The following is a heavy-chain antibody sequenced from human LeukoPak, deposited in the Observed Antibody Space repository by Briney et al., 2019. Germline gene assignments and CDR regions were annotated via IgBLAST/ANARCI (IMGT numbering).Heavy chain of an antibody. D-gene: IGHD6-19*01. Sequence: GGSLRLSCAASGFTFSSYWMSWGRQAPGKGLEWVANIKQDGSEKYYVDSVKGRFTISRDNAKNSLYLQMNSMRAEDTAVYYCARDGGGIAVAPNWFDPWGQGTLVTVSS. V-gene: IGHV3-7*01. CDR3: ARDGGGIAVAPNWFDP. CDR1: GFTFSSYW. J-gene: IGHJ5*02. CDR2: IKQDGSEK.